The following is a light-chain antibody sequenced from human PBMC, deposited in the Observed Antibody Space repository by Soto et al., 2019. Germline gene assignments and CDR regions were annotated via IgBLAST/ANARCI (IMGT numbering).Light chain of an antibody. V-gene: IGLV2-14*01. J-gene: IGLJ3*02. Sequence: QSALTQPASVSGSPGQSITISCTGTSSDVGGYNYVSWYQQYPGKAPKLMIYEVSNRPSGVSNRFSGSKSGNTASLTISGLQAEDEADYYCSSHTSSRTAVFVGGTKLTVL. CDR3: SSHTSSRTAV. CDR1: SSDVGGYNY. CDR2: EVS.